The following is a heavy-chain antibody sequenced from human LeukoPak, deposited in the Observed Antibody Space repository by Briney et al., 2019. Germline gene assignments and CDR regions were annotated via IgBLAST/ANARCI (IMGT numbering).Heavy chain of an antibody. CDR3: ARDSKNYYDSSGYLAY. Sequence: TGGSLRLSCAASGFTFSSYGMHWVRQAPGKGLEWVAVIWYDGSNKYYADSVKGRFTISRDNSKNTLYLQMNSLRAEDTAVYYCARDSKNYYDSSGYLAYWGQGTLVTVSS. CDR1: GFTFSSYG. J-gene: IGHJ4*02. CDR2: IWYDGSNK. V-gene: IGHV3-33*01. D-gene: IGHD3-22*01.